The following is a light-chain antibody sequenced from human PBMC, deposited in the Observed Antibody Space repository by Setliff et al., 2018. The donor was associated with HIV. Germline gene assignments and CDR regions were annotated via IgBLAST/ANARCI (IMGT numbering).Light chain of an antibody. J-gene: IGLJ2*01. CDR3: ATWDDSLKGVV. CDR2: SND. V-gene: IGLV1-44*01. CDR1: RSNIRSNT. Sequence: QSVLTQPPSASGTPGQRVTISCSGSRSNIRSNTVNWYQQLPGTAPKLLIHSNDQRPSGVPDRFSGSKSGTSASLAISGLQSEDEADYYCATWDDSLKGVVFGGGT.